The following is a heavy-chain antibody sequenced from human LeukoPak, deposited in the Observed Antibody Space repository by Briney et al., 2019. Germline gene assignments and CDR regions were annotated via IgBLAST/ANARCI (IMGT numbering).Heavy chain of an antibody. V-gene: IGHV4-39*01. Sequence: SETLSLTCTVSGGSISSSSYYWGWIRQPPGKGLEWIGSIYYSGSTYYNPSLKSRVTISVDTSKNQFSLKLSSVTAADTAVYYCARRGLAVRHYDYWGQGTLVTVSS. J-gene: IGHJ4*02. D-gene: IGHD6-6*01. CDR2: IYYSGST. CDR3: ARRGLAVRHYDY. CDR1: GGSISSSSYY.